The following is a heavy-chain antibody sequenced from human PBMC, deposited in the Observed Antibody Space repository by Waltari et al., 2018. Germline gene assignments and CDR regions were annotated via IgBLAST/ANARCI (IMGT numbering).Heavy chain of an antibody. CDR1: GFTFSSYG. CDR2: ISYDGSNK. V-gene: IGHV3-30*18. Sequence: QAQLVESGGGVVQPGRSLRLSCAASGFTFSSYGMHWVRQAPGKGLEWVAVISYDGSNKYYADSVKGRYTISRDNSKNTLYLQMNSLRAEDTAVYYCAKPMRRDYFDYWGQGTLVTVSS. J-gene: IGHJ4*02. CDR3: AKPMRRDYFDY.